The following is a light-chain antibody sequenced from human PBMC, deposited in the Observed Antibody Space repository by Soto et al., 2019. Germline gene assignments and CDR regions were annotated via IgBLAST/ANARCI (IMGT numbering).Light chain of an antibody. V-gene: IGLV1-47*02. CDR1: SSNIGSNY. CDR2: GNN. CDR3: QSYDSRLSAHV. Sequence: QSVLTQPPSASGTPGQRVTISCSGSSSNIGSNYVYWYQQLPGTAPKLLIFGNNNRPSGVPDRFSGSQSGTLASLVITGLQSEDETDYYCQSYDSRLSAHVFGTGTKLTVL. J-gene: IGLJ1*01.